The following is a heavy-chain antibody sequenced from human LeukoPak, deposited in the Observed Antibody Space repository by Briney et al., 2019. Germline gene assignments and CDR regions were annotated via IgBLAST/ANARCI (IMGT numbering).Heavy chain of an antibody. CDR2: IWYDGSNI. CDR3: ARDPSPSTTWFPFDS. Sequence: GASVKVSCKVSGYTLTELSMHWVRQPPGKGLEWVTFIWYDGSNIYYADSVKGRFTISRDNANNTLYLHLNSPRAEDTAVYYCARDPSPSTTWFPFDSWGQGTLVTVSS. CDR1: GYTLTELS. D-gene: IGHD2-2*01. J-gene: IGHJ4*02. V-gene: IGHV3-33*01.